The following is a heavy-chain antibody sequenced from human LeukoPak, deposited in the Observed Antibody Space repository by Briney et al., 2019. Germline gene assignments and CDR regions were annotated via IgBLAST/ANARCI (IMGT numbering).Heavy chain of an antibody. D-gene: IGHD1-1*01. J-gene: IGHJ5*02. V-gene: IGHV4-38-2*01. CDR1: GYSISNDYD. CDR2: IYHSGGS. Sequence: SETLSLTCVVSGYSISNDYDWAWIRQPPGKGLKWIGNIYHSGGSYYNPSLKSRVTILVDTSKNQFSLKLSSVTAADTAVYYCSKAGTTGIHHWFDPWGQGNLVTVSS. CDR3: SKAGTTGIHHWFDP.